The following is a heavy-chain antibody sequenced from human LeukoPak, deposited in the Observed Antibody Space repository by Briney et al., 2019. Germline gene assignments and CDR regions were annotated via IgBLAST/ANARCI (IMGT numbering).Heavy chain of an antibody. CDR2: IDADNGDT. D-gene: IGHD6-19*01. Sequence: ASVKVSCKASGYTFSGYTIHWVRQAPGQRFEWMGWIDADNGDTRYSQKFQGRVTITRDTSASTAYMELSSLRSEDTAVYYCARGSSGYYYFDSWGQGTLVTVSS. J-gene: IGHJ4*02. CDR1: GYTFSGYT. CDR3: ARGSSGYYYFDS. V-gene: IGHV1-3*01.